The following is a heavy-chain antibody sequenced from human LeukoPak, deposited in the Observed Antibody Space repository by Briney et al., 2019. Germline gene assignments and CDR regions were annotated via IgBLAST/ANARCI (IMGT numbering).Heavy chain of an antibody. V-gene: IGHV3-30*18. Sequence: PGGSLRLSCAASGFTFSSYSMNWVRQAPGKGLEWVAVISYDGSNKYYADSVKGRFTISRDNSKNTLYLQMNSLRAEDTAVYYCAKDGGAAAAIDYWGQGTLVTVSS. D-gene: IGHD6-13*01. J-gene: IGHJ4*02. CDR2: ISYDGSNK. CDR1: GFTFSSYS. CDR3: AKDGGAAAAIDY.